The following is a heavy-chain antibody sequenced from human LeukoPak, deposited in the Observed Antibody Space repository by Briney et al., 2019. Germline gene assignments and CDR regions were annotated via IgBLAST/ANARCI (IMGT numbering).Heavy chain of an antibody. V-gene: IGHV3-23*01. J-gene: IGHJ5*01. D-gene: IGHD3-22*01. CDR1: GYTFSSYA. CDR2: MCGTAGCT. Sequence: GGSLRLSCAASGYTFSSYAMSWVRQAPGKGLEWVASMCGTAGCTFYPDSVKGRFTISRDNSKNVLYLRMNSLTAEDTAIYYCAKDRPNFHENSGHYYRRDGDSWGQGTLVTVSS. CDR3: AKDRPNFHENSGHYYRRDGDS.